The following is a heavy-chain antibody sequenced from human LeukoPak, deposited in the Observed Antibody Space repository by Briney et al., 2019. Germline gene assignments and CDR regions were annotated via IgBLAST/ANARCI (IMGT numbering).Heavy chain of an antibody. CDR2: IIPIFATS. V-gene: IGHV1-69*13. J-gene: IGHJ6*03. D-gene: IGHD2-2*01. CDR3: ARDSWGCSSTSCYSSLGDNYYYYMDD. Sequence: GASVKVSCKASGGTFNNYAISWVRQAPGQGLEWMGGIIPIFATSNYAQKFQGRVTITSDESTSTAYMELSSLTSEDTAVYYCARDSWGCSSTSCYSSLGDNYYYYMDDWGKGTTVTVSS. CDR1: GGTFNNYA.